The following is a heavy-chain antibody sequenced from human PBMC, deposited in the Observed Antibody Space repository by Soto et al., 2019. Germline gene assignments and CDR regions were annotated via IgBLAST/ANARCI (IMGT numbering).Heavy chain of an antibody. CDR2: IYYSGST. CDR3: ARVQEYYYGSGSYWLDP. J-gene: IGHJ5*02. V-gene: IGHV4-59*01. D-gene: IGHD3-10*01. Sequence: SETLSLTCTVSGGSISSYYWSWIRQPPGKGLEWIGYIYYSGSTNYNPSLKSRVTISVDTSKNQFSLKLSSVTAADTAVYYCARVQEYYYGSGSYWLDPWGQGTLVTVSS. CDR1: GGSISSYY.